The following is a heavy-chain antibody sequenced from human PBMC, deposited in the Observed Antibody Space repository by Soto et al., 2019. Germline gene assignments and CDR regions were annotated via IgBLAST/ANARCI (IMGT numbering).Heavy chain of an antibody. CDR3: AIGYSSGWYRY. D-gene: IGHD6-19*01. Sequence: TSETLSLTCTVSGGSISSYYWSWIRLPPGKGLEWIGYIYYSVSTKYNPSLKSRVTISEDTSKNQFSLKLSSVTAADTAVYYCAIGYSSGWYRYWGQGTLVTVSS. CDR1: GGSISSYY. V-gene: IGHV4-59*01. J-gene: IGHJ4*02. CDR2: IYYSVST.